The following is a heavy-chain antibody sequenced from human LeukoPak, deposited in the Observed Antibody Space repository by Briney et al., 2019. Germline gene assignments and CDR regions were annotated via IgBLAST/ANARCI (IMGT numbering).Heavy chain of an antibody. CDR1: GFTFSTYV. CDR3: ARVPKYSNSWFFDY. D-gene: IGHD6-13*01. Sequence: GGSLRLSCAASGFTFSTYVMSWVRQAPGKGLEWVAVVWYDGSNKHYADSVKGRFTISRDNSNNTLYLQMNSLRAEDTAVYYCARVPKYSNSWFFDYWGQGTLVTVSS. V-gene: IGHV3-33*08. CDR2: VWYDGSNK. J-gene: IGHJ4*02.